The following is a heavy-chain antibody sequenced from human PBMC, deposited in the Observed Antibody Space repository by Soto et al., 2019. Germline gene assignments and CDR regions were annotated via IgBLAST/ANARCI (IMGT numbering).Heavy chain of an antibody. D-gene: IGHD3-22*01. Sequence: VASVKVSCKASGYTFTSYGISWVRQATGQGLEWMGWISAYNGNTNCAQKLQGRVTMTTDTSTSTAYMELRSLRSDDTAVYYCARDPDHLYYYDSSGYPTDVDYWGQGTLVTVSS. V-gene: IGHV1-18*01. CDR3: ARDPDHLYYYDSSGYPTDVDY. CDR2: ISAYNGNT. J-gene: IGHJ4*02. CDR1: GYTFTSYG.